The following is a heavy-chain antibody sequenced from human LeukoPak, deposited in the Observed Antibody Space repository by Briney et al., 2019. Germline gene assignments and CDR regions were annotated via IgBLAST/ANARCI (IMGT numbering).Heavy chain of an antibody. D-gene: IGHD6-6*01. J-gene: IGHJ6*02. CDR1: GGSISSYY. CDR3: ARPGSSSSRYYHYYGMDV. Sequence: PSETLSLTCTVSGGSISSYYWSWIRQPPGKGLEWIGYIYYSGSTNYNPSLKSRVTISVDTSKNQFSLKLSSVTAADTAVYYCARPGSSSSRYYHYYGMDVWGQGTTVTVSS. CDR2: IYYSGST. V-gene: IGHV4-59*08.